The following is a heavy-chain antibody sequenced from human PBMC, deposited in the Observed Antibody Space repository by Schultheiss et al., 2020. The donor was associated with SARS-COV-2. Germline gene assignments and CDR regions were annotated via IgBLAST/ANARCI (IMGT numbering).Heavy chain of an antibody. D-gene: IGHD3-3*01. CDR1: GGAITSGDYY. J-gene: IGHJ2*01. CDR2: IYYSGST. CDR3: ARWTLVLRFLGWFPPPVYFDV. V-gene: IGHV4-30-4*01. Sequence: SETLSPTCNVSGGAITSGDYYWSWIRQPPGKGLEWIGYIYYSGSTYYTPSLKSRVTISVYTSKNQFSLKLSSVTTTDTAVYYCARWTLVLRFLGWFPPPVYFDVWGRGTLVTVSS.